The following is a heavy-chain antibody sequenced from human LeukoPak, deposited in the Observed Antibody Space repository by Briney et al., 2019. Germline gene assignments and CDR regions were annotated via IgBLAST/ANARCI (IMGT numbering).Heavy chain of an antibody. Sequence: PGGSLRLSCAASGFTFSSYEMNWVRQAPGKGLEWVSYISSSGSTIYYADSVKGRFTISRDNAKNSLYLQMNSLRAEDTAVYYCAKESPRVPAATGEIHYYMDVWGKGTTVTVSS. J-gene: IGHJ6*03. CDR2: ISSSGSTI. V-gene: IGHV3-48*03. D-gene: IGHD2-2*01. CDR1: GFTFSSYE. CDR3: AKESPRVPAATGEIHYYMDV.